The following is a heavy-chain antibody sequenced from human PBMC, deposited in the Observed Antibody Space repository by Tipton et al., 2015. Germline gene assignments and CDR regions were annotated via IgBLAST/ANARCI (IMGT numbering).Heavy chain of an antibody. D-gene: IGHD2-15*01. Sequence: VQLVQSGAEVKKPGESLKISCKTSGYNFSKFWIAWVRQMPGKGLEWMGIIYPDDSDTRYSPSFQGQVTISADNSISTAYLQWHGLKASDTAFYYCARHAKDYCSGGTCYFDYWGRGTLVTVSS. CDR2: IYPDDSDT. V-gene: IGHV5-51*01. CDR1: GYNFSKFW. CDR3: ARHAKDYCSGGTCYFDY. J-gene: IGHJ4*02.